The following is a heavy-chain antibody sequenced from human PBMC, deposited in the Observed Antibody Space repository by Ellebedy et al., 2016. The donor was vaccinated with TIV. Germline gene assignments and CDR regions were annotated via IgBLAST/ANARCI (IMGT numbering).Heavy chain of an antibody. Sequence: SETLSLTCTVSGGPVRSSNWWSWVRQPPGKGLEWIGEIYHSGNTNYNPSLKSRVTISLDKSKNQFSLKLSSVTAADTAVYYCARDGFVGAFDYWGQGTLVTVSS. D-gene: IGHD1-26*01. CDR3: ARDGFVGAFDY. J-gene: IGHJ4*02. CDR2: IYHSGNT. CDR1: GGPVRSSNW. V-gene: IGHV4-4*02.